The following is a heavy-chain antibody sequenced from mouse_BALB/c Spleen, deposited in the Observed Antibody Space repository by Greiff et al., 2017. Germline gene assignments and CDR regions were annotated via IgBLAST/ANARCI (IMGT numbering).Heavy chain of an antibody. CDR3: ASPYCDY. J-gene: IGHJ2*01. CDR1: GYTFTSYW. V-gene: IGHV1S81*02. Sequence: QVHVKQPGAELVKPGASVKLSCKASGYTFTSYWMHWVKQRPGQGLEWIGEINPSNGRTNYNEKFKSKATLTVDKSSSTAYMQLSSLTSEDSAVYYCASPYCDYWGQGTTLTVSA. CDR2: INPSNGRT.